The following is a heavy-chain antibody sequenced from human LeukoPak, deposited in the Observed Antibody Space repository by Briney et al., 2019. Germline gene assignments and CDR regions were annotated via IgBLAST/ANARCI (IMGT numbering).Heavy chain of an antibody. V-gene: IGHV1-2*06. J-gene: IGHJ6*03. Sequence: ASVKVSCKASGYTFTSYYMHWVRQAPGQGLEWMGLINPSGSSTNYAQKFQGRVTMTRDTSISTAYMELSRLRSDDTAVYYCAREGIAAPPRDYYYYYMDVWGKGTTVTVSS. D-gene: IGHD6-6*01. CDR2: INPSGSST. CDR1: GYTFTSYY. CDR3: AREGIAAPPRDYYYYYMDV.